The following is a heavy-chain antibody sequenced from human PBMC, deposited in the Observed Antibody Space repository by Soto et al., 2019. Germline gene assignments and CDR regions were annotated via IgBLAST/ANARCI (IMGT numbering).Heavy chain of an antibody. D-gene: IGHD5-18*01. CDR1: GGIFKTDA. V-gene: IGHV1-69*01. Sequence: QVHLEQSGAEVKKPGSSVKVSCKASGGIFKTDAVAWVRQAPGQGLEWVGGLTPLYGTANYAQKFQGRVTITADESTGAAYMEVSSLRAEDTAVYYCVGDLTLGYRSGGDGFDVWGQGTMVTVSS. CDR2: LTPLYGTA. CDR3: VGDLTLGYRSGGDGFDV. J-gene: IGHJ3*01.